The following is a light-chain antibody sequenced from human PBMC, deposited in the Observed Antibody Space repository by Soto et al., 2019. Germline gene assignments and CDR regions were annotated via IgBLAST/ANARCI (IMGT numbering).Light chain of an antibody. V-gene: IGKV1-5*01. CDR2: DAS. Sequence: DIQMTESPSTLSASVGDRVTITCRASQSISSWLAWYQQKPGKAPKLLIYDASSLESGVPSRFSGSGSGTGFTLTISSLQPDDFATYYCQQYNSYSTPFGQGPKVEIK. CDR3: QQYNSYSTP. J-gene: IGKJ1*01. CDR1: QSISSW.